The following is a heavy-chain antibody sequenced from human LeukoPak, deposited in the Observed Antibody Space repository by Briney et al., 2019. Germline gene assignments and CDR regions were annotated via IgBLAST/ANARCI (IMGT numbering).Heavy chain of an antibody. CDR2: ISGSGGST. CDR1: GFTFSSYA. CDR3: ARRDEYYYYGMDV. J-gene: IGHJ6*02. Sequence: GGSLRLSCAASGFTFSSYAMSWVRQAPGKGLEWVSAISGSGGSTYYADSVKGRFTISRDNSKNTLYLQMNSLRAEDTAVYYCARRDEYYYYGMDVWGQGTTVTASS. V-gene: IGHV3-23*01.